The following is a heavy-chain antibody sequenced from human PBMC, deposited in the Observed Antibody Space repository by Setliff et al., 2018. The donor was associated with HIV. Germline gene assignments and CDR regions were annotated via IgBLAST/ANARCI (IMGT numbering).Heavy chain of an antibody. J-gene: IGHJ4*02. D-gene: IGHD3-10*01. CDR1: GYTFTNYD. Sequence: VASVKVSCKASGYTFTNYDINWVRQATGQGLEWMGWMNPNSGNTGYAQNFQGRITMTTNTSISTAYMELSSLRSDDTAVYYCARVSHYYGAGRHDLGWWGQGTLVTVSS. CDR2: MNPNSGNT. V-gene: IGHV1-8*02. CDR3: ARVSHYYGAGRHDLGW.